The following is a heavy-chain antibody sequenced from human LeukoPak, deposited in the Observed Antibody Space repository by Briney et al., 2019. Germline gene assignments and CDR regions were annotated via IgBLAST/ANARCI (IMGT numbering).Heavy chain of an antibody. J-gene: IGHJ4*02. CDR1: GGSISSYY. V-gene: IGHV4-59*08. CDR3: ARTTRYCDSSGCFDF. D-gene: IGHD3-22*01. CDR2: IYYSGST. Sequence: PSETLSLTCTVSGGSISSYYWSWIRQPPGKGLEWIACIYYSGSTNYNPSLKSRVTISVDTSKNQFSLKMSSVTAADTAVYYCARTTRYCDSSGCFDFWGQGTLVTVSS.